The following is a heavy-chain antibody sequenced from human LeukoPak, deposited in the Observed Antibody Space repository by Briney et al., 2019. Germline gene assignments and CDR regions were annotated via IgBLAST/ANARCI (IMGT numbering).Heavy chain of an antibody. Sequence: SETLSLTCAVSGGSFSGHYWNWIRQPPGKGLGWIGEINHSGSTDYNPSLKSRVTISVDTSKNQFSLKLSSVTAADTAVYYCARRPPLHIAVAGRPFDYWGQGTLVTVSS. CDR2: INHSGST. CDR3: ARRPPLHIAVAGRPFDY. D-gene: IGHD6-19*01. J-gene: IGHJ4*02. V-gene: IGHV4-34*01. CDR1: GGSFSGHY.